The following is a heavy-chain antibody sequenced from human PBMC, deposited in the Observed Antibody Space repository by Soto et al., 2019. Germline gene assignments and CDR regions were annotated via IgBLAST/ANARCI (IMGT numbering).Heavy chain of an antibody. J-gene: IGHJ6*02. CDR2: ISGSGGST. CDR3: PKVNWGGSCYYYYGMDV. Sequence: RLSCAASGFTFSSYAMSWVRQAPGKGLEWVSAISGSGGSTYHADSVKGRFTISRDNSKNTLYLQMNSLRAEDTAVYYCPKVNWGGSCYYYYGMDVWGQGATVTVSS. D-gene: IGHD7-27*01. V-gene: IGHV3-23*01. CDR1: GFTFSSYA.